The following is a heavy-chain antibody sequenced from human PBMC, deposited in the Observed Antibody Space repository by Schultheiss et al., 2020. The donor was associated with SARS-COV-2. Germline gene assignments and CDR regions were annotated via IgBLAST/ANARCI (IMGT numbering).Heavy chain of an antibody. V-gene: IGHV4-34*01. CDR2: INHGGST. Sequence: SETLSLTCPVSGYSISSGYYWSWIRQPPGKGLEWIGEINHGGSTNYNPSLKSRVTILVDTSKNQFSLRLTSVTAADTAIYYCARNSNWNYEFGGQGSLVTVSS. D-gene: IGHD1-7*01. CDR3: ARNSNWNYEF. CDR1: GYSISSGYY. J-gene: IGHJ4*02.